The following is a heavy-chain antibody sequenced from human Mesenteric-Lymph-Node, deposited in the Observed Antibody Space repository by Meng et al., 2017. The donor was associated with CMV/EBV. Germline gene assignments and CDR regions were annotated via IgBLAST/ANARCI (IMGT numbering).Heavy chain of an antibody. CDR3: AHEGYCSSTSCLHY. D-gene: IGHD2-2*01. CDR1: GFTFSSYS. Sequence: GGSLRLSCAASGFTFSSYSMSWVRQAPGKRLEWVSAISGSGGSTYYADSVKGRFTISRDNSKNTLYLQMNSLRAEDTAVYYCAHEGYCSSTSCLHYWGQGTLVTVSS. V-gene: IGHV3-23*01. CDR2: ISGSGGST. J-gene: IGHJ4*02.